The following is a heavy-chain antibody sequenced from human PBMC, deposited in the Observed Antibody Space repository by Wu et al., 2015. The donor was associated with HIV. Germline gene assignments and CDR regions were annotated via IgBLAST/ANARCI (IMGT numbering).Heavy chain of an antibody. J-gene: IGHJ6*03. CDR3: ARGYLVSRETRDYYMDV. V-gene: IGHV1-8*03. D-gene: IGHD1-14*01. Sequence: QVQLVQSEAEVKKPGASVKVSCKASGYTFTSYGITWVRQALGQGLEWVGWMNPNTGNRGYAQKFQGRVTFTKNTSISTAYMDLSGLTSADTGVYFCARGYLVSRETRDYYMDVWGKGDHGQCLL. CDR1: GYTFTSYG. CDR2: MNPNTGNR.